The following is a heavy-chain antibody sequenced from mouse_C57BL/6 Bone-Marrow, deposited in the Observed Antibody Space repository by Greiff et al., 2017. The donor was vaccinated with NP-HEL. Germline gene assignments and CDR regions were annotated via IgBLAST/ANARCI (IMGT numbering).Heavy chain of an antibody. D-gene: IGHD2-4*01. CDR2: FHPYNDDT. Sequence: VQLQQSGAELVKPGASVKMSCKASGYTFTTYPIEWMKQNHGKSLEWIGNFHPYNDDTKYNEKFKGKATLTVEKSSSTVYLELSRLTSDDSAVYYCASGVYDYDGRGYYFDYWGQGTTLTVSS. CDR3: ASGVYDYDGRGYYFDY. CDR1: GYTFTTYP. V-gene: IGHV1-47*01. J-gene: IGHJ2*01.